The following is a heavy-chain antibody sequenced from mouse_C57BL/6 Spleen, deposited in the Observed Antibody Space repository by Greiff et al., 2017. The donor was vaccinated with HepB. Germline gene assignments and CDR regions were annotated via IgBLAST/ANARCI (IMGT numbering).Heavy chain of an antibody. V-gene: IGHV5-9*01. J-gene: IGHJ2*01. CDR1: GFTFSSYT. D-gene: IGHD2-10*01. CDR2: ISGGGGNT. CDR3: ARPSYYGPFDY. Sequence: EVKLMESGGGLVKPGGSLKLSCAASGFTFSSYTMSWVRQTPEKRLEWVATISGGGGNTYYPDSVKGRFTISRDNAKNTLYLQMSSLRSEDTALYYCARPSYYGPFDYWGQGTTLTVSS.